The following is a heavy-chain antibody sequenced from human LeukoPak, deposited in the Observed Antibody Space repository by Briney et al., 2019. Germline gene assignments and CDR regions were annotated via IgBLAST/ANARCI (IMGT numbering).Heavy chain of an antibody. V-gene: IGHV3-33*01. CDR3: ARGLQGYYGSGSLWGAPHYYFDY. CDR2: IWYDGSNK. CDR1: GFTFSSYG. Sequence: GRSLRLSCAASGFTFSSYGMHWVRQAPGKGLEWVAVIWYDGSNKYYADSVKGRFTISRDNSKNTLYLQMDSLRAEDTAVYYCARGLQGYYGSGSLWGAPHYYFDYWGQGTLVTVSS. D-gene: IGHD3-10*01. J-gene: IGHJ4*02.